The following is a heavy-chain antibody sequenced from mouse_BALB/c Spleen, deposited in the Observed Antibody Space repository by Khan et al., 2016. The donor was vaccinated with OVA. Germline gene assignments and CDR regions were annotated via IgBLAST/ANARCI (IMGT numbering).Heavy chain of an antibody. CDR1: GYSITSGYG. CDR3: ARTARIKY. D-gene: IGHD1-2*01. Sequence: EVQLQESGPGLVKPSQSLSLTCTVTGYSITSGYGWNWIRQFPGNKLEWMGYISYSGSTNYNPPLKSRTSITQDTTKNQFFLQLNSVTTEDTAKYYCARTARIKYWGQGTTLTVSS. V-gene: IGHV3-2*02. J-gene: IGHJ2*01. CDR2: ISYSGST.